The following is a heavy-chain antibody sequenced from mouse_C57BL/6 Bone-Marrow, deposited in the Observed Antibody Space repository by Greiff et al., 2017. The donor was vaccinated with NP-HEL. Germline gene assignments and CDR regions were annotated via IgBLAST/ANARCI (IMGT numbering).Heavy chain of an antibody. CDR1: GYTFTSYW. CDR2: INPSSGYT. J-gene: IGHJ1*03. D-gene: IGHD5-1*01. V-gene: IGHV1-7*01. CDR3: ARVPSWYFDV. Sequence: VQRVESGAELAKPGASVKLSCKASGYTFTSYWMHWVKQRPGQGLEWIGYINPSSGYTKYNQKFKDKATLTADKSSSTAYMQLSSLTYEDSAVYYCARVPSWYFDVWGTGTTVTVSS.